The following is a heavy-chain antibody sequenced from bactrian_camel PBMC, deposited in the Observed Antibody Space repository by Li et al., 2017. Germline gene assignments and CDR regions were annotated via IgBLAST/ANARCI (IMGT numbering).Heavy chain of an antibody. J-gene: IGHJ4*01. CDR3: AKRGAKWLQLHLDY. V-gene: IGHV3S31*01. CDR1: GFTFSSYA. CDR2: IYTKRGNT. D-gene: IGHD2*01. Sequence: DVQLVESGGGLVQPGGSLRVSCVASGFTFSSYAMSWVRQAPGKGFEWVSHIYTKRGNTYYADSVKGRFTISRDNAKNTLYLQLKSLKTEDTAMYYCAKRGAKWLQLHLDYWGRGTQVTVS.